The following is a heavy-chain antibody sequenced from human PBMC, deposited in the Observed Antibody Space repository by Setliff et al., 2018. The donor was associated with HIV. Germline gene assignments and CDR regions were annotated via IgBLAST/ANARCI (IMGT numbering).Heavy chain of an antibody. V-gene: IGHV4-31*03. CDR1: GGSISGGYYY. Sequence: PSETLSLTCTVSGGSISGGYYYWSWIRQHPGKGLEWIGYIYYSGSPFYNPSLRSRVTISLDTSKNQFSLKLSSVTAADTAVYYCARGFDYAQRPPLYYFDYWGQGTLVTVSS. D-gene: IGHD2-2*01. CDR2: IYYSGSP. CDR3: ARGFDYAQRPPLYYFDY. J-gene: IGHJ4*02.